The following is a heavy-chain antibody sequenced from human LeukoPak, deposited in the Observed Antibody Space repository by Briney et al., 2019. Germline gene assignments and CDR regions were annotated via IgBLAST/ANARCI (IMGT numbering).Heavy chain of an antibody. D-gene: IGHD2-21*02. Sequence: PSGTLSLTCGVSGGSISNTNWWTWFRQPPGKGLEWIGEVNLQGSTNYNPSLKSRVTISVDTSKNQFSLKLSSVTAADTAVYYCATVHCGGDCYDWGQGTLVTVSS. CDR3: ATVHCGGDCYD. CDR2: VNLQGST. CDR1: GGSISNTNW. V-gene: IGHV4-4*02. J-gene: IGHJ4*02.